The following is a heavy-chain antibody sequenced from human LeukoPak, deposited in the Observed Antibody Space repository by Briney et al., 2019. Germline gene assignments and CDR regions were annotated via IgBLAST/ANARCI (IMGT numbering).Heavy chain of an antibody. Sequence: SETLSLTCAVYGGYFSGYYWSWIRQPPGKGLEWIGEINHSGSTNYNPSLKSRVTISVDTSKNQFSLKLSSVTAADTAVYYCARGGLSTPSTHWGQGTLVTVSS. CDR1: GGYFSGYY. D-gene: IGHD2-2*01. CDR2: INHSGST. V-gene: IGHV4-34*01. CDR3: ARGGLSTPSTH. J-gene: IGHJ4*02.